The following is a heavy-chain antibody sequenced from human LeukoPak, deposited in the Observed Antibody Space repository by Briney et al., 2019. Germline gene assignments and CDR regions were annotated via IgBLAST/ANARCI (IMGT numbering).Heavy chain of an antibody. CDR1: GFTFRSYA. CDR3: ARENDYGDDNWFDP. D-gene: IGHD4-17*01. J-gene: IGHJ5*02. Sequence: GGSLRLSCAASGFTFRSYAMHWVRQAPGKGLEWVAVISYDGTNKYYADSVKGRFTISRDNSKNTLYVQMNSLRGEDTAVYYCARENDYGDDNWFDPWGQGTLATVSS. CDR2: ISYDGTNK. V-gene: IGHV3-30-3*01.